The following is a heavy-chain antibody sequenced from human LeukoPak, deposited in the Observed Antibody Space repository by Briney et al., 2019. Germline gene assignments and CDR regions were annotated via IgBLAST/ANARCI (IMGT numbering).Heavy chain of an antibody. CDR2: INHSGST. V-gene: IGHV4-38-2*02. Sequence: PSETLSLTCTVSSYSISSGSYWGWIRQPPGKGLEWIGEINHSGSTNYNPSLKSRVTISVDTSKNQFSLKLSSVTAADTAVYYCARLGLWSMVQLFDYWGQGTLVTVSS. D-gene: IGHD2-8*01. J-gene: IGHJ4*02. CDR1: SYSISSGSY. CDR3: ARLGLWSMVQLFDY.